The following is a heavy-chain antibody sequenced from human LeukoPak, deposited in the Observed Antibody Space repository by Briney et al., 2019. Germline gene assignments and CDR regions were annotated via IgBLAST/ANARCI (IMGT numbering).Heavy chain of an antibody. J-gene: IGHJ5*02. V-gene: IGHV3-53*01. CDR1: GFTVSSNY. CDR2: IYSGGST. CDR3: AKTGRESDSRRNYLDFDP. Sequence: GGSLRLSCAASGFTVSSNYMSWVRQAPGKGLEWVSVIYSGGSTYYADSVKGRFTISRDNSKSTLYLQMNSLRVEDTAIYYCAKTGRESDSRRNYLDFDPWGQGTLVTVSS. D-gene: IGHD1-7*01.